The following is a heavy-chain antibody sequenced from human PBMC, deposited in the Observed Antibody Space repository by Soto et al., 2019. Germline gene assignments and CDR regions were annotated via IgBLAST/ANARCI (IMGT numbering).Heavy chain of an antibody. CDR1: GFTFSSNW. V-gene: IGHV3-74*01. J-gene: IGHJ4*02. CDR2: INSDGTTT. Sequence: PGGSLRLSCAASGFTFSSNWMHWVRQAPGKGLVWVSRINSDGTTTNYADSVKGRFTISRDNAKNTLYLQMNSLRAEDTAVYYCTRTTIGYYHDHWGQGTLVTVSS. CDR3: TRTTIGYYHDH. D-gene: IGHD1-26*01.